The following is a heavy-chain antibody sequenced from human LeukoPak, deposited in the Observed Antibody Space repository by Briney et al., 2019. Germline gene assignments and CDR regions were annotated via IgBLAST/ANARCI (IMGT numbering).Heavy chain of an antibody. D-gene: IGHD3-16*02. Sequence: SETLSLTCTVSGGSISSSSYYWGWVRQPPGKGLEWIGSIYYSGSTYYNPSLKSRVTISVDTSKNQFSLELSSVTAADTAVYYCAREYYDYVWGSYRRDAFDIWGQGTMVTVSS. CDR1: GGSISSSSYY. J-gene: IGHJ3*02. CDR2: IYYSGST. V-gene: IGHV4-39*01. CDR3: AREYYDYVWGSYRRDAFDI.